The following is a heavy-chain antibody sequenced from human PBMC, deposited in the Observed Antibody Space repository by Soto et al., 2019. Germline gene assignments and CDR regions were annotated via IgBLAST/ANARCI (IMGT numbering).Heavy chain of an antibody. CDR2: INSDGSST. V-gene: IGHV3-74*01. D-gene: IGHD6-13*01. J-gene: IGHJ5*02. Sequence: LRLSCAASGFTFSSYWMHWVRQAPGKGLVWVSRINSDGSSTSYADSVKGRFTISRDNAKNTLYLQMNSLRAEDTAVYYCARAPIAAADYNWFDAWGQGTLVTVSS. CDR3: ARAPIAAADYNWFDA. CDR1: GFTFSSYW.